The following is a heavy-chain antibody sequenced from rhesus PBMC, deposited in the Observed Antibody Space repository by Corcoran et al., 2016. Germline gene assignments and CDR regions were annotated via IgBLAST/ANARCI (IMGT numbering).Heavy chain of an antibody. CDR1: GYPLTDYY. CDR2: INPYNGNT. CDR3: ARWWNPYNRFDV. Sequence: QVQLVPSGAEVQKHGSSVKLSCKASGYPLTDYYLYWVRHVPRHGLWWIEWINPYNGNTKYAQKCQGRVNMTRDTSTSTAYMELSSLRSEDTAVYYCARWWNPYNRFDVWGPGVLVTVSS. J-gene: IGHJ5-1*01. V-gene: IGHV1S2*01. D-gene: IGHD1-1*01.